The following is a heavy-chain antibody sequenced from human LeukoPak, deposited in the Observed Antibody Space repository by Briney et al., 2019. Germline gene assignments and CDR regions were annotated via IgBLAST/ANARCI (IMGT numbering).Heavy chain of an antibody. D-gene: IGHD3-3*01. CDR3: ARVAGDFWSGPSPYWYFDL. V-gene: IGHV3-74*01. CDR2: INSDGSST. Sequence: GRSLRLSCAASGFTFSSYAMHWVRQAPGKGLVWVSRINSDGSSTSYADSVKGRFTISGDNAKNTLYLQMNSLRAEDTAVYYCARVAGDFWSGPSPYWYFDLWGRGTLVTVSS. J-gene: IGHJ2*01. CDR1: GFTFSSYA.